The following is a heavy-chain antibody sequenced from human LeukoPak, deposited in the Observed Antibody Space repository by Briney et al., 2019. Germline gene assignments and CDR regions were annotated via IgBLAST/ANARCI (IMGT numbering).Heavy chain of an antibody. CDR1: GGSISSGGYY. CDR2: IYHSGST. Sequence: PSETLSLTCTVSGGSISSGGYYWSWIRQPPGKGLEWIGYIYHSGSTYYNPSLKSRVTISVDRSKNQFSLKLSSVTAADTAVYYCARADPVDTAMASPSYYFDYWGQGTLVTVSS. V-gene: IGHV4-30-2*01. CDR3: ARADPVDTAMASPSYYFDY. D-gene: IGHD5-18*01. J-gene: IGHJ4*02.